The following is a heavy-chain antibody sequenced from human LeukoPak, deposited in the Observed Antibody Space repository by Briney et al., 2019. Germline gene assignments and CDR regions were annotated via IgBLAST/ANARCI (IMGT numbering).Heavy chain of an antibody. CDR2: VSFDGTNN. CDR1: GSIFDNFA. Sequence: GGSLRLSCAASGSIFDNFAIHWVRQAPGKGLEWVSIVSFDGTNNFYADSVKGRFIVSRDSSNNTVYLHMNSLRPDDTAVYFCARDRNVVGADFDFWGQGTLVTVSS. V-gene: IGHV3-30*03. D-gene: IGHD2-15*01. J-gene: IGHJ4*02. CDR3: ARDRNVVGADFDF.